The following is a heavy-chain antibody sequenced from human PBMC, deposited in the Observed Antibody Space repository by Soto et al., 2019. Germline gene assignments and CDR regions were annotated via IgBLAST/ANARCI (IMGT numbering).Heavy chain of an antibody. CDR3: AIRRRPRYTLLPYTTLFRSLLT. D-gene: IGHD4-17*01. CDR1: AGSVTSGNYY. CDR2: ISYSGST. Sequence: SETLSLTCTVSAGSVTSGNYYWSWIRQPPGKGLEWIGYISYSGSTNYNPSLKSRVTISVDTSKNQFALRVISLPAAGTAVLYLAIRRRPRYTLLPYTTLFRSLLTWGQGIMVTVSS. J-gene: IGHJ5*01. V-gene: IGHV4-61*01.